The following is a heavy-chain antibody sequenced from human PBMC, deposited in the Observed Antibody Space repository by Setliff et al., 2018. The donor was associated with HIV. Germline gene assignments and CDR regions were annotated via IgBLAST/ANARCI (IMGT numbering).Heavy chain of an antibody. CDR3: ARIVRPSYYYYYYMDI. J-gene: IGHJ6*03. D-gene: IGHD3-10*02. CDR1: GGTFSSYA. V-gene: IGHV1-69*01. CDR2: IIPIFNTA. Sequence: VKVSCKASGGTFSSYAISRVRQAPGQGLEWMGGIIPIFNTANYAQKFQGRVTITADESTSTAYMELSSLRSEDTAVYYCARIVRPSYYYYYYMDIWGKGTTVTVSS.